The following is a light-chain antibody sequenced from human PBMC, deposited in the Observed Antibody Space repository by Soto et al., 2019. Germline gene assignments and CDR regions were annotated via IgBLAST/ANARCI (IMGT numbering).Light chain of an antibody. CDR3: AAWDASLNGYV. CDR2: SYD. V-gene: IGLV1-44*01. CDR1: SSNIGGNT. J-gene: IGLJ1*01. Sequence: QSVLTQPPSASGTPGQRVTISCSTSSSNIGGNTVNWYQQVPGTAPKLLIYSYDQRPSGVPDRFSGSKSGTSASLAISGLQSEDEADYYCAAWDASLNGYVFGTGTNLTVL.